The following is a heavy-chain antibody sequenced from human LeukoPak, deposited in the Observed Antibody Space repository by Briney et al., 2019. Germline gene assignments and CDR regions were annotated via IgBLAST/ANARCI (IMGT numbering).Heavy chain of an antibody. Sequence: PGGSLRLSCAASGFTFSSYAMHWVRQAPGKGLEWVAVISYDGSNKYYADSVKGRFTISRDNSKNTLYLQMNSLRAEDAAVYYRARMGYLNSSSSPNWFDPWGQGTLVTVSS. J-gene: IGHJ5*02. D-gene: IGHD6-6*01. CDR3: ARMGYLNSSSSPNWFDP. CDR1: GFTFSSYA. CDR2: ISYDGSNK. V-gene: IGHV3-30*01.